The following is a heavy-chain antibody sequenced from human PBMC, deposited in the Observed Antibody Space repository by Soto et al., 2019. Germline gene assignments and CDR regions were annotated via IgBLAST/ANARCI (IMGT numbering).Heavy chain of an antibody. CDR3: ARGGYDYGDYVGWFDP. CDR1: GGSISSGGYY. V-gene: IGHV4-31*03. Sequence: LSLTCTVSGGSISSGGYYWSWIRQHPGKGLEWIGYIYYSGSTYYNPSLKSRVTISVDTSKNQFSLKLSSVTAADTAVYYCARGGYDYGDYVGWFDPWGQGTLVTVSS. CDR2: IYYSGST. J-gene: IGHJ5*02. D-gene: IGHD4-17*01.